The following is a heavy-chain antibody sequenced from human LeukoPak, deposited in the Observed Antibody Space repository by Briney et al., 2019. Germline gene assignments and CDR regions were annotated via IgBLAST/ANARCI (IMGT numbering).Heavy chain of an antibody. CDR2: IKSKVDGETT. Sequence: PGGSLRLSCAGSGFTFSNAWMNWVRQAPGTGLEWVGRIKSKVDGETTDYAAPVKGRFTISRDDSKNTVYLQMTSLTTEDTAVYYCATGGYFIDHWGQGTLVTVSS. CDR3: ATGGYFIDH. CDR1: GFTFSNAW. D-gene: IGHD5-18*01. V-gene: IGHV3-15*01. J-gene: IGHJ4*02.